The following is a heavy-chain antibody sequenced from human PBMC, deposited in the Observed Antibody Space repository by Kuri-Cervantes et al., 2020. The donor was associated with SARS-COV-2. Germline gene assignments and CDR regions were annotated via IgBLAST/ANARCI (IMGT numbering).Heavy chain of an antibody. CDR3: ARDLGTIQGRDY. D-gene: IGHD1-1*01. CDR1: GFTFSSYA. CDR2: ISSNGGST. Sequence: GGSLRLSCAASGFTFSSYAMHWVRQAPGKGLEYVSAISSNGGSTYYANSVKGRFTISRDNSKNTLYLQMNSLRAEDTAVYYCARDLGTIQGRDYWGQGTLVTVSS. J-gene: IGHJ4*02. V-gene: IGHV3-64*01.